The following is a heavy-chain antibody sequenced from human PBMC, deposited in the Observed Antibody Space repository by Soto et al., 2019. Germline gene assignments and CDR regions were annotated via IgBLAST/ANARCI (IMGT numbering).Heavy chain of an antibody. V-gene: IGHV4-59*01. CDR2: IYYSGST. D-gene: IGHD2-21*02. Sequence: PSETLSLTCTVSCGSISSYYWSWIRQPPGKGLEWIGYIYYSGSTNYNPSLKSRVTISVDTSKNQFSLKLSSVTAADTAVYYCGRELVAYCGGDWHDAGDIWCQWKIGTV. J-gene: IGHJ3*02. CDR3: GRELVAYCGGDWHDAGDI. CDR1: CGSISSYY.